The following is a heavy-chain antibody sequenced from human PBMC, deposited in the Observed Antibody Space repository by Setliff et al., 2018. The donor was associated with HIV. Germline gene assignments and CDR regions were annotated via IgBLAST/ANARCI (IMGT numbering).Heavy chain of an antibody. CDR3: ARGLSFYDPGGFDY. CDR2: IYTRGST. Sequence: PSETLSLTCTVSGGSISSYYWSWIRQPPGKGLEWMGSIYTRGSTNYNPSLKSRVTISVDTSKNQFSLKLSSVTAADTAVYYCARGLSFYDPGGFDYWGQGTLVTVSS. V-gene: IGHV4-4*09. CDR1: GGSISSYY. D-gene: IGHD3-22*01. J-gene: IGHJ4*02.